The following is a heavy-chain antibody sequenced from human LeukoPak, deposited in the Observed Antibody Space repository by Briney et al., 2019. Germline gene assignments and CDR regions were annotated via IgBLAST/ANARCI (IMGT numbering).Heavy chain of an antibody. V-gene: IGHV3-30*02. Sequence: GGSLILSCATSGFVLSDYGMHWVRQAPGKGLEWVAFVRNDGSNEYYVGSVKGRFTISRDKSKNTLYLQMNSLRVEDTAVYSCAKESDSGYHSEGPRNWGLGTLVTVSS. CDR1: GFVLSDYG. J-gene: IGHJ4*02. D-gene: IGHD5-12*01. CDR3: AKESDSGYHSEGPRN. CDR2: VRNDGSNE.